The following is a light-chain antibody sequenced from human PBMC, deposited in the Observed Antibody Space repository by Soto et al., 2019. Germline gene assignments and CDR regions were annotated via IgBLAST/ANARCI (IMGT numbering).Light chain of an antibody. CDR3: SSYTSSSTEV. J-gene: IGLJ1*01. CDR1: SSDVGAYIY. V-gene: IGLV2-14*03. Sequence: QSALTQPASVSGSPGPSIALSCTGTSSDVGAYIYVSWYQHHPGKAPKLILYDVSARPSGVSDRFSGSKSGNTASLTISGLQPEDEADYNCSSYTSSSTEVFGTGTKVTVL. CDR2: DVS.